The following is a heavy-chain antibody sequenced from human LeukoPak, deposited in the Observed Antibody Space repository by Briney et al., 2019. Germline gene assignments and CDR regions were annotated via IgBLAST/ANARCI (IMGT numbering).Heavy chain of an antibody. V-gene: IGHV3-23*01. D-gene: IGHD1-26*01. CDR2: ISGSGGNT. J-gene: IGHJ4*02. CDR3: AKDGDGGSYYVLFDY. Sequence: GGSLRLSCAASGFTFSSYAMSWIRQAPGKGLEWVSVISGSGGNTYYADSVKGRFTISRDNSKSTLFLQMNSLRDEDTAVYYCAKDGDGGSYYVLFDYWGQGALVTVSS. CDR1: GFTFSSYA.